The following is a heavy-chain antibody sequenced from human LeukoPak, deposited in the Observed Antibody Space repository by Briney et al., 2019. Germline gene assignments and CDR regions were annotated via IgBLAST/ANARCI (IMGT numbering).Heavy chain of an antibody. V-gene: IGHV4-30-2*01. J-gene: IGHJ1*01. CDR1: GGSISSGGYS. CDR3: ARVGHYYHSSGRTEYFQH. Sequence: SETLSLTCAVSGGSISSGGYSWSWIRQPPGKGLEWIGYIYHSGSTYYNPSLKSRVTISVDRSKNQFSLKLSSVTAADTAVYYCARVGHYYHSSGRTEYFQHWGQGTLVTVSS. CDR2: IYHSGST. D-gene: IGHD3-22*01.